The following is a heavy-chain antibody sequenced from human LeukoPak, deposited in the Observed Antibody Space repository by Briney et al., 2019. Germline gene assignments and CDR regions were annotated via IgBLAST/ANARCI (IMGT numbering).Heavy chain of an antibody. CDR3: ARAKGSGSFDDY. CDR1: GYTFTSNY. CDR2: ISPSGGST. Sequence: ASVKVSCKAFGYTFTSNYMHWVRQAPGQGPEWMGVISPSGGSTTYAQKFQGRVTLTRDMSTSTDYLELSSLRSEDTAVYYCARAKGSGSFDDYWGQGTLVTVSS. J-gene: IGHJ4*02. D-gene: IGHD3-10*01. V-gene: IGHV1-46*01.